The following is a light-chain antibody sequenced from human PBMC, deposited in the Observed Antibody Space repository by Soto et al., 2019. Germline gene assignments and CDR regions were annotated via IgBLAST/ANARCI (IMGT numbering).Light chain of an antibody. CDR3: QQRSNWPLIT. Sequence: EIVLTQSPATLSFSPGERATLSCRSSQSVSSYLAWYQQKPGQAPRLLIYDASNRATGVPPRFSGSGSGTDFTLTISSLEPEDFAVYYCQQRSNWPLITFGQGTRLEIK. CDR1: QSVSSY. J-gene: IGKJ5*01. CDR2: DAS. V-gene: IGKV3-11*01.